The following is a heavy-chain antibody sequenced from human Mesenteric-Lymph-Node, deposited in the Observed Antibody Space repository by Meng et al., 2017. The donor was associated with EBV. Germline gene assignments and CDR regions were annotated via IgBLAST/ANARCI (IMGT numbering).Heavy chain of an antibody. J-gene: IGHJ1*01. D-gene: IGHD1-1*01. CDR1: GYTFSSYY. CDR2: IRPSGDST. V-gene: IGHV1-46*01. CDR3: ARVGNAGAEYSQH. Sequence: HVRLLQSGTGVKKPGPSLKVSCKASGYTFSSYYMHWLRQVPGQGFEWMGIIRPSGDSTNYAQKFQGRVTMTRDTSTSTAYMELSSLGSDDTAVYYCARVGNAGAEYSQHWGQGTLVTVSS.